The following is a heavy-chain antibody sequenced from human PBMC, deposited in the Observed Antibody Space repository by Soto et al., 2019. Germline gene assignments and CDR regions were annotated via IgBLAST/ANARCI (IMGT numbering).Heavy chain of an antibody. Sequence: SDTLSLTCIVSGGSISEKYWNWVRQPPGKGLEWIGLIFANGHTDYNPSLKSRVTMSVDASKNQFSLRLTSMTAADTAVYYCVASLAASGLNWLDPWGRGTLVTVSS. CDR1: GGSISEKY. D-gene: IGHD6-13*01. CDR3: VASLAASGLNWLDP. CDR2: IFANGHT. J-gene: IGHJ5*02. V-gene: IGHV4-4*07.